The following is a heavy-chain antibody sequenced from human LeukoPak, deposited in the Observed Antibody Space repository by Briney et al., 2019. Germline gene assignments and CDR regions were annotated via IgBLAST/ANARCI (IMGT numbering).Heavy chain of an antibody. J-gene: IGHJ4*02. Sequence: GGSLRLSCAASGFTFSNYDWHWVRHATGRGLEWVSGIGKGGDTYYAYSVKGRFTISRENAKNSFFLQMNSLRVGDTAVYYCARGGPGPFDYWGQGTLVTVSS. CDR2: IGKGGDT. D-gene: IGHD3-16*01. CDR1: GFTFSNYD. V-gene: IGHV3-13*04. CDR3: ARGGPGPFDY.